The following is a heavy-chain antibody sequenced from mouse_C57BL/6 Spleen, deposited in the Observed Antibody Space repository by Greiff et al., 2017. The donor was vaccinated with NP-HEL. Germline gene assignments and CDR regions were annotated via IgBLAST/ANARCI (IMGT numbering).Heavy chain of an antibody. J-gene: IGHJ2*01. D-gene: IGHD1-1*01. CDR1: GYTFTSYW. Sequence: QVQLKQPGAELVKPGASVKLSCKASGYTFTSYWMHWVKQRPGQGLEWIGMIHPNSGSTNYNEKFKSKATLTVDKSSSTAYMQLSSLTSEDSAVYYCARRGGTVVAPYFDYWGQGTTLTVSS. V-gene: IGHV1-64*01. CDR2: IHPNSGST. CDR3: ARRGGTVVAPYFDY.